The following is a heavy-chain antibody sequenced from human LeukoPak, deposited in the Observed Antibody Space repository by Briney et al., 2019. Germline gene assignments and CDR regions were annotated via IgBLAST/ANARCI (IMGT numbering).Heavy chain of an antibody. CDR2: ISRSSSYI. D-gene: IGHD6-13*01. V-gene: IGHV3-21*01. J-gene: IGHJ4*02. CDR3: ARDLSSYSSSWYIRDAYLDY. CDR1: GFTFSSYS. Sequence: GGSLRLSCAASGFTFSSYSMNWVRQAPGKGLEWVSSISRSSSYIYYADSVKGRFTISRDNAKNSLYLQMNSLRAEDTAVYYCARDLSSYSSSWYIRDAYLDYWGQGTLVTVSS.